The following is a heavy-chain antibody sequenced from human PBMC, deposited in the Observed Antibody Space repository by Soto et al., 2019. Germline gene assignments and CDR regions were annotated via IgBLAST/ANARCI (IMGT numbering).Heavy chain of an antibody. D-gene: IGHD4-17*01. CDR3: ARSYTYGGDDY. Sequence: SETLSLTCTVSGGSISSYYWSWIRQPPGKGLEWIGYIYYSGSTNYNPSLKSRVTISVDTSKNQFSLKLSSVTAADTAVYCCARSYTYGGDDYWGQGTLVTVSS. V-gene: IGHV4-59*01. CDR1: GGSISSYY. CDR2: IYYSGST. J-gene: IGHJ4*02.